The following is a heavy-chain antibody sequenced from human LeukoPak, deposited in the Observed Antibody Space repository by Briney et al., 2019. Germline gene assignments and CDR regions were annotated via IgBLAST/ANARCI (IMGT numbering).Heavy chain of an antibody. J-gene: IGHJ4*02. CDR1: GLMFSSYG. D-gene: IGHD1-1*01. Sequence: GGSLRLSCAASGLMFSSYGMHWVRQAPGKGLEWLAVISYDGSNTYYADSVKGRFTISRDNSKNTLYLQMNSLGADDTAVYYCAKGNWRYFDYWGQGTLVTVSS. V-gene: IGHV3-33*06. CDR2: ISYDGSNT. CDR3: AKGNWRYFDY.